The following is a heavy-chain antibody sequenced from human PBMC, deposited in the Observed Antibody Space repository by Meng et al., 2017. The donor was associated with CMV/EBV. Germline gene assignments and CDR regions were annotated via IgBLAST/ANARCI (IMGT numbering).Heavy chain of an antibody. CDR1: GFTVSSNY. CDR2: IYSDGST. D-gene: IGHD5-18*01. V-gene: IGHV3-66*02. J-gene: IGHJ6*02. Sequence: GGSLRLSCAASGFTVSSNYMSWVRQAPGKGLEWVSVIYSDGSTYYADSVKGRFTISRDNSKNTLYLQMNSLRAEDTAVYYCARIDVDTAMVPYYYGMDVWGQGTTVTVSS. CDR3: ARIDVDTAMVPYYYGMDV.